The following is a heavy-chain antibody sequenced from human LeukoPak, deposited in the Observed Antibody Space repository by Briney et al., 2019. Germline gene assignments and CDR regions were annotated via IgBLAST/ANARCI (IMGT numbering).Heavy chain of an antibody. Sequence: GGSLRLSCAASGFTFSSYWMSWVRQAPGKGLEWVTNIKQDGSEKYYVDSVKGGFTISRDNGKNSLDLQMNSLRAEETAVYYCARQRMGASAYWGQGALVTVSS. J-gene: IGHJ4*02. D-gene: IGHD1-26*01. CDR2: IKQDGSEK. CDR3: ARQRMGASAY. V-gene: IGHV3-7*04. CDR1: GFTFSSYW.